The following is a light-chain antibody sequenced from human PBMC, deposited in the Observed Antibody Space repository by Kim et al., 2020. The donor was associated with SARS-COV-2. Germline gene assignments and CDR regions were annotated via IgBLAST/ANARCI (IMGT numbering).Light chain of an antibody. V-gene: IGLV3-1*01. CDR3: QAWDSTHVV. J-gene: IGLJ2*01. CDR2: QDS. CDR1: KLGDKY. Sequence: SYELPQPPSVSVSPGQTASITCSGDKLGDKYACWYQQKPGQSPVLVIYQDSKRPSGIPERFSGSNSGNTATLTISGTQAMDEADYYCQAWDSTHVVFGGGTQLTVL.